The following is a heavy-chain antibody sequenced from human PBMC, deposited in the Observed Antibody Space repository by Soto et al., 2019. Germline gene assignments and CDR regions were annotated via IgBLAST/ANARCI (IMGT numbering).Heavy chain of an antibody. Sequence: QVQLEQSGAEVKKPGASVKVSCKTSGYTFTSYTLHWVRQAPGQGLEWMGWINAGNGREKYSQRFQDRVSLSTDKSATPPYMELRGPRSEATAVYFCARGGGWVGEASFDSWGQGTQVTVSS. CDR3: ARGGGWVGEASFDS. D-gene: IGHD3-10*01. V-gene: IGHV1-3*01. CDR2: INAGNGRE. CDR1: GYTFTSYT. J-gene: IGHJ4*02.